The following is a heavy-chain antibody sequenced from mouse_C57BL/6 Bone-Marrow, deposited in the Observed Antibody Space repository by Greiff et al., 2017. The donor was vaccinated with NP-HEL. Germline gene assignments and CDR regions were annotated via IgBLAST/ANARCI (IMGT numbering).Heavy chain of an antibody. J-gene: IGHJ3*01. V-gene: IGHV7-1*01. CDR3: ARDWTAQAPFAY. Sequence: EVKLVESGGGLVQSGRSLRLSCATSGFTFSDFYMEWVRQAPGKGLEWIAASRNKANDYTTEYSASVKGRFIVSRDTSQSILYLQMNALRAEDTAIYYCARDWTAQAPFAYWGQGTLVTVSA. CDR1: GFTFSDFY. CDR2: SRNKANDYTT. D-gene: IGHD3-2*02.